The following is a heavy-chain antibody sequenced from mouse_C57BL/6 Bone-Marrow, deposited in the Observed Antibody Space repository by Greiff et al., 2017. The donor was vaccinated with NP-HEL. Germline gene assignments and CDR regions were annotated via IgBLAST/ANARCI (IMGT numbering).Heavy chain of an antibody. CDR3: TTGSYYYGSSYDWYFDV. D-gene: IGHD1-1*01. CDR2: LDPENGDP. V-gene: IGHV14-4*01. CDR1: GFTIKDDY. J-gene: IGHJ1*03. Sequence: VQLKESGAELVRPGASVKLSCTASGFTIKDDYMHWVKQRPEQGLEWLGWLDPENGDPEYASTFQGKATITADTSSNTAYLQLSSLTSEDTAVYYCTTGSYYYGSSYDWYFDVWGTGTTVTVSS.